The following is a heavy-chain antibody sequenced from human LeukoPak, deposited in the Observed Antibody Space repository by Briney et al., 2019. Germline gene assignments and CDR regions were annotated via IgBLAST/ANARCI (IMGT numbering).Heavy chain of an antibody. Sequence: PSETLSLTCTVSGGSISSYYWSWIRQPPGKGLEWIGYIYYSGSTNYNPSLKSRVTISVDTSKNQFSLKLSSVTAADTAVYYCARGPSNSGSYYNYWGQGTLVTVSS. J-gene: IGHJ4*02. D-gene: IGHD1-26*01. CDR2: IYYSGST. CDR3: ARGPSNSGSYYNY. CDR1: GGSISSYY. V-gene: IGHV4-59*01.